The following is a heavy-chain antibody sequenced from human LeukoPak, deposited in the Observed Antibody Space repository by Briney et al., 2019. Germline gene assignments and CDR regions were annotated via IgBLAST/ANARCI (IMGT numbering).Heavy chain of an antibody. D-gene: IGHD4-17*01. V-gene: IGHV3-21*01. CDR1: GGSISSSSYY. CDR3: ARDFLPYGDYVPHAAFDI. CDR2: ISSSSSYI. Sequence: ETLSLTCTVSGGSISSSSYYWGWVRQAPGKGLEWVSTISSSSSYIYYADSVKGRFTISRDNAKNSLYLQMNSLRAEDTAVYYCARDFLPYGDYVPHAAFDIWGQGTMVTVSS. J-gene: IGHJ3*02.